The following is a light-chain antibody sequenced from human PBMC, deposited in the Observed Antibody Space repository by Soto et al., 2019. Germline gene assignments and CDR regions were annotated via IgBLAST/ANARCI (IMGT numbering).Light chain of an antibody. Sequence: DIVLTQSPGTLYLSPGERATLSCRASQSVSSSYLAWYQQKPGQAPRLLIYGASSRATGIPDRFSGSGSGTDVTLTISRLEPEDFAVDYCQQYGSSMYTFGQGTKLEIK. V-gene: IGKV3-20*01. CDR1: QSVSSSY. CDR2: GAS. CDR3: QQYGSSMYT. J-gene: IGKJ2*01.